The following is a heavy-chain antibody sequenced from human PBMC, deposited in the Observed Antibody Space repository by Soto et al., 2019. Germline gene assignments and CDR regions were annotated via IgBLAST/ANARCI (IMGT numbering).Heavy chain of an antibody. D-gene: IGHD3-22*01. V-gene: IGHV1-69*02. CDR3: AIFTYYYDSSGYYHAVDY. J-gene: IGHJ4*02. CDR2: IIPILGIA. CDR1: GGTFSSYT. Sequence: QVQLVQSGAEVKKPGSSVKVSCKASGGTFSSYTISWVRQAPGQGLEWMGRIIPILGIANYAQKFQGRVTITADKSSSTAYMELSSLRSEDTAVYYCAIFTYYYDSSGYYHAVDYWGQGTLVTASS.